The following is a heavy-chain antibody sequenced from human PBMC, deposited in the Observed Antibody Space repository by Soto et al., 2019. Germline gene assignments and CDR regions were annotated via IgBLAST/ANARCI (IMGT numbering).Heavy chain of an antibody. CDR1: GGSISGFY. V-gene: IGHV4-59*01. Sequence: QVQLQESGPGLVKPSETLSLTCTVSGGSISGFYWSWIRQPPGKGLEWIGFIYYSGSTNYNPSLKSRVTISLDTSKNQFSLRLSSVTAADTAVYYCARVPLTGIFDYWGQGTRVTVSS. CDR3: ARVPLTGIFDY. J-gene: IGHJ4*02. D-gene: IGHD3-9*01. CDR2: IYYSGST.